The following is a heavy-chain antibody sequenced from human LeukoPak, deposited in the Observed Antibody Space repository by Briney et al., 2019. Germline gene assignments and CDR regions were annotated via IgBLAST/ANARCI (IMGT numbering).Heavy chain of an antibody. Sequence: SETLSLTCTVSGGSISNYYWSWIRQPAGKGLEWIGRIYTSGSTNYNPSLKSRVTMSIDTSKKQSSLKLTSVTAADTAVYYCTRDGGEGYNWVDYWGQGTLVTVSA. CDR1: GGSISNYY. V-gene: IGHV4-4*07. D-gene: IGHD5-24*01. CDR2: IYTSGST. CDR3: TRDGGEGYNWVDY. J-gene: IGHJ4*02.